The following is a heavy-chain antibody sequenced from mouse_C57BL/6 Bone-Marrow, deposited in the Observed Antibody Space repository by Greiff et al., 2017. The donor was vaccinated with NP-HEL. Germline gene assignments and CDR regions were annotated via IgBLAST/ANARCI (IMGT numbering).Heavy chain of an antibody. J-gene: IGHJ3*01. V-gene: IGHV1-59*01. CDR1: GYTFTSYW. CDR2: IDPSDSYT. Sequence: QVQLQQPGAELVRPGTSVKLSCKASGYTFTSYWMHWVKQRPGQGLEWIGVIDPSDSYTNYNQKFKGKATLTVDTSSSTAYMQLSSLTSEDSAVYYCARWGYGLFAYWGQGTLVTVSA. CDR3: ARWGYGLFAY. D-gene: IGHD1-1*02.